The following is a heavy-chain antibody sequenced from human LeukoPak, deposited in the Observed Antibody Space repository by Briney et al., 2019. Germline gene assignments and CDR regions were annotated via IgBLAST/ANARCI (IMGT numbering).Heavy chain of an antibody. V-gene: IGHV1-24*01. J-gene: IGHJ5*02. Sequence: ASVKVSCKVSGYTLTELSMHWVRQAPGKGREWMGGFDPEDGETIYAQKFQGRVTMTEDTSTDTAYMELSSLRSEDTAVYYCATLKVRGVIAEADWFDPWGQGTLVTVSS. CDR3: ATLKVRGVIAEADWFDP. CDR1: GYTLTELS. CDR2: FDPEDGET. D-gene: IGHD3-10*01.